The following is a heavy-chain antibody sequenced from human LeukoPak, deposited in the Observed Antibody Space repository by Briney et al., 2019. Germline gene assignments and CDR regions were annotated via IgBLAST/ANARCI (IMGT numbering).Heavy chain of an antibody. Sequence: SETLSLTCTVSGGSISSYYWSWIRQPPGKGLEWIGYIYYSGSTNYNPSLKSRATISVDTSKNQFSPKLSSVTAADTAVYYCAREKGIVAGLYYYYGMDVWGQGTTVTVSS. CDR1: GGSISSYY. D-gene: IGHD6-19*01. J-gene: IGHJ6*02. CDR3: AREKGIVAGLYYYYGMDV. CDR2: IYYSGST. V-gene: IGHV4-59*01.